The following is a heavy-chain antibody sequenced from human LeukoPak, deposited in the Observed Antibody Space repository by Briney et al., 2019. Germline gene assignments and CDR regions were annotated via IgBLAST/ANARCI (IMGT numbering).Heavy chain of an antibody. CDR3: ARQAGSSSWYYYFYYMDV. CDR1: GYTFTSYD. V-gene: IGHV1-8*01. CDR2: MSPNSGNT. Sequence: ASVKVSCKASGYTFTSYDINWVRQATGQGLEWMGWMSPNSGNTAYAQKFQGRVTMTRNTSTSTAYMELTSLRSEDTAVYYCARQAGSSSWYYYFYYMDVWGKGTTVTISS. J-gene: IGHJ6*03. D-gene: IGHD6-13*01.